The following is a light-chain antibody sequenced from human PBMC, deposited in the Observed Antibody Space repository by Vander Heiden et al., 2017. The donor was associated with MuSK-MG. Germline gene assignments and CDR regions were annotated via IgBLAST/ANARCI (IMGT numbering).Light chain of an antibody. CDR2: DAS. CDR1: QSVSNY. CDR3: QQRRSWPLT. V-gene: IGKV3-11*01. Sequence: EIVLTQSPATLSLSPGERATLSCRVSQSVSNYLAWYQQKPGQAPRLLIYDASNRATGIPARFSGSGSGTDFTLTISFLEPEDFAVYYCQQRRSWPLTFGGRTKLEIK. J-gene: IGKJ4*01.